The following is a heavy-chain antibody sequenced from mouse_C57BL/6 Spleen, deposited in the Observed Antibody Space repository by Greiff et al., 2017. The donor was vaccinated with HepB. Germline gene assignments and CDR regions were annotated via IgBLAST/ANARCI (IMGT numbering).Heavy chain of an antibody. J-gene: IGHJ4*01. D-gene: IGHD1-3*01. Sequence: EVQLVESGGGLVKPGGSLKLSCAASGFTFSDYGMHWVRQAPEKGLEWVAYISSGSSTIYYADTVKGRFTISRDNAKNTLFLQMTSLRSEDTAMYYCARPDWSGYAMDYWGQGTSVTVSS. CDR3: ARPDWSGYAMDY. CDR2: ISSGSSTI. V-gene: IGHV5-17*01. CDR1: GFTFSDYG.